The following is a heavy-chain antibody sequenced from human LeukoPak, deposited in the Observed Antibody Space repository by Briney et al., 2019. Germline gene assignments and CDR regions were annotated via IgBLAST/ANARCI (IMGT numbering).Heavy chain of an antibody. CDR1: GFPFSDFH. J-gene: IGHJ4*02. CDR2: ITSGGGFK. V-gene: IGHV3-11*04. D-gene: IGHD3-22*01. CDR3: ARVRPGSSGSYYRTS. Sequence: GGSLRLSCVGAGFPFSDFHMSWIRQVPGKGPEWDSYITSGGGFKYYADSVKGRFSISRDDSKNSVFLQMNSLRVEDTAVYYCARVRPGSSGSYYRTSWGQGTLVTVSS.